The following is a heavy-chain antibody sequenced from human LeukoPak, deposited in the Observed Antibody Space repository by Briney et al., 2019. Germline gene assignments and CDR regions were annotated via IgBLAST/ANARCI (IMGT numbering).Heavy chain of an antibody. CDR1: GGSISSGGYY. CDR2: IYYGGST. CDR3: ARDGTAMDGMDV. Sequence: SETLSLTCTVSGGSISSGGYYWSWIRQHPGKGLEWIGYIYYGGSTYYNPSLKSRVTISVDTSKNQFSLKLSSVTAADTAVYYCARDGTAMDGMDVWGQGTTVTVSS. V-gene: IGHV4-31*03. D-gene: IGHD1-26*01. J-gene: IGHJ6*02.